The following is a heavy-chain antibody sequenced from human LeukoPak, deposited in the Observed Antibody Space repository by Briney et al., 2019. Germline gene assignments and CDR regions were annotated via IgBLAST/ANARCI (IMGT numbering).Heavy chain of an antibody. D-gene: IGHD6-19*01. V-gene: IGHV6-1*01. CDR2: TYYRSKWFN. CDR3: ARTSGYFDY. CDR1: GDSVSSKSAA. Sequence: SQTFSVTCVISGDSVSSKSAAWNWIRQSPSRGLEWLGRTYYRSKWFNDYAVSVKGRITINPDTSKNQFSLQLNSVTPEDTAVYFCARTSGYFDYWGQGTLVTVSS. J-gene: IGHJ4*02.